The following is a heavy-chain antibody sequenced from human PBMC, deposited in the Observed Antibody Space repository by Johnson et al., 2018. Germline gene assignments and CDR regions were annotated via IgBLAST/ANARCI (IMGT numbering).Heavy chain of an antibody. CDR3: ARDSPGGSPHDAFEG. D-gene: IGHD2-15*01. CDR1: GFTFSSYP. J-gene: IGHJ3*01. CDR2: ISYDGSNK. V-gene: IGHV3-30-3*01. Sequence: QVQLVESGGGVVQPGRSLRLSCAASGFTFSSYPMHWVRQAPGKGLEWVAIISYDGSNKYYADSVKGRFTISRDYSKNPLYLQMNGLRGDDTAMYYCARDSPGGSPHDAFEGWGQGTMVTVSS.